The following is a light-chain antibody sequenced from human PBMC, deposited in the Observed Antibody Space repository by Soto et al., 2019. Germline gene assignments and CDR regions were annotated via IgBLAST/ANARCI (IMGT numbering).Light chain of an antibody. CDR3: QQLNGYLELT. J-gene: IGKJ4*01. Sequence: IQLTQYTSSLSASVADRVTITCRASQYISDFLNWYQQKPGKAPVILIYAASTLQSGVPSRFSGSRSGTEFTLTISSLQPEDFATYYCQQLNGYLELTFGGGTKVDIK. V-gene: IGKV1-9*01. CDR2: AAS. CDR1: QYISDF.